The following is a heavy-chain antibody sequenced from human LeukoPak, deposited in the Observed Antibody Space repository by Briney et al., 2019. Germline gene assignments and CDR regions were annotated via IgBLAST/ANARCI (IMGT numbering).Heavy chain of an antibody. D-gene: IGHD2/OR15-2a*01. CDR1: GGSISGSRYY. V-gene: IGHV4-39*01. CDR3: ARNMD. Sequence: SETLSLTCTVSGGSISGSRYYWGWIRQPPGEGLEWIGVIDYRGSTFYNPSLKSRVSISVDMSKSQFSLKLSSVTAADTAVYYYARNMDWGQGTLVIVSS. CDR2: IDYRGST. J-gene: IGHJ4*02.